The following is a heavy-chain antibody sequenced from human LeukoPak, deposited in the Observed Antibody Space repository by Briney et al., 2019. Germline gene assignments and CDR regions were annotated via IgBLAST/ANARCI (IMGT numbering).Heavy chain of an antibody. D-gene: IGHD5-18*01. Sequence: GGSLRHSCGASGFTFSNYWMSWVRQAPGKGLEWVANIKQDGSEKYYVDSVKGRFTISRDNAKNSLYVQMNSLRAEDTAVYYCARVSARWLLPDSLDYWGQGTLVTVSS. CDR3: ARVSARWLLPDSLDY. V-gene: IGHV3-7*01. CDR1: GFTFSNYW. CDR2: IKQDGSEK. J-gene: IGHJ4*02.